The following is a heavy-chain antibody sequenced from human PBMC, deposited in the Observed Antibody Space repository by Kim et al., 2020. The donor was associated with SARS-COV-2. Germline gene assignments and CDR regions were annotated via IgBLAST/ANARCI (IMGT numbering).Heavy chain of an antibody. Sequence: YYADSVKGRFTISRDNSKNTLYLQMNSLRAEDTAVYYCAMSRITMMVVDYWGQGTLVTVSS. CDR3: AMSRITMMVVDY. D-gene: IGHD3-22*01. V-gene: IGHV3-53*01. J-gene: IGHJ4*02.